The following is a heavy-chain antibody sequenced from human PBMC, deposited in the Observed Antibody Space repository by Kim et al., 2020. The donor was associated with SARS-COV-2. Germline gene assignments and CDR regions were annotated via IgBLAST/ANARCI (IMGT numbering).Heavy chain of an antibody. J-gene: IGHJ6*02. D-gene: IGHD5-18*01. CDR3: ARDRGGIQLWNYYYYYGMDV. V-gene: IGHV4-59*13. Sequence: SETLSLTCTVSGGSISSYYWSWIRQPPGKGLEWIGYIYYSGSTNYNPSLKSRVTISVDTSKNQFSLKLSSVTAADTAVYYCARDRGGIQLWNYYYYYGMDVWGQGTTVTVSS. CDR2: IYYSGST. CDR1: GGSISSYY.